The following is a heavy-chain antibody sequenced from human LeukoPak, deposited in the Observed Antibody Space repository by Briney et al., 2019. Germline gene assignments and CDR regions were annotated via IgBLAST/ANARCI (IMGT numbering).Heavy chain of an antibody. CDR2: INPSGGST. CDR3: ARDGEYYYDGDYYYMDV. Sequence: ASVKVSCKASGYTFTGYYMHWVRQAPGQGLEWMGIINPSGGSTSYAQKFQGRVTMTRDMSTSTVYMELSSLRSEDTAVYYCARDGEYYYDGDYYYMDVWGKGTTVTVSS. V-gene: IGHV1-46*01. J-gene: IGHJ6*03. CDR1: GYTFTGYY. D-gene: IGHD3-22*01.